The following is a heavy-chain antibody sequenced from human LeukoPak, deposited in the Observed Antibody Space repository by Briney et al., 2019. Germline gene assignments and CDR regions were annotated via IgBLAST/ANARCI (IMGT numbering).Heavy chain of an antibody. CDR1: GVSLSTYY. CDR3: ARGGNWFDL. V-gene: IGHV4-59*01. J-gene: IGHJ5*02. Sequence: SETLSLTCTVSGVSLSTYYWSWIRQPPGKGLEWIGYFYSGSTDYNTSLKSRVTISQDTSKNQFSLKVNSVTAADTAVYYCARGGNWFDLWGQGTLVTVSS. CDR2: FYSGST.